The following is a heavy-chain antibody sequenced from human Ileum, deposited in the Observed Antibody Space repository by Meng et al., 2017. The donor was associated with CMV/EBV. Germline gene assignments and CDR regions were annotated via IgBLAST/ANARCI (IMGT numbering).Heavy chain of an antibody. CDR1: RSSINHNP. V-gene: IGHV4-59*01. J-gene: IGHJ4*02. Sequence: SETLSLTCTVSRSSINHNPWSWIRQSARKGLEWIGSVSYSGSTNYNPSLKSRVSIAMDTSANQFSLKVTSVTAGDTAVYYCARWSGSESYPSADYWGQGTLVTVSS. D-gene: IGHD3-10*01. CDR2: VSYSGST. CDR3: ARWSGSESYPSADY.